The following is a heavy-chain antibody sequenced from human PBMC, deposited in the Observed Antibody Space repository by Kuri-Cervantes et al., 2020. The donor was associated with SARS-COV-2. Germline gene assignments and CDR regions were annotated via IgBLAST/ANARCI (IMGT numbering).Heavy chain of an antibody. V-gene: IGHV5-10-1*01. D-gene: IGHD1-26*01. CDR1: GYSFTSYW. J-gene: IGHJ6*02. Sequence: KVSCKGSGYSFTSYWISWVRQMPGKGLEWMGRIDPSDSYTNYSPSFQGHVTISADKSISTAYLQWSSLKASDTAMYYCARLGATKGSYYYGVDVWGQGTTVTVSS. CDR3: ARLGATKGSYYYGVDV. CDR2: IDPSDSYT.